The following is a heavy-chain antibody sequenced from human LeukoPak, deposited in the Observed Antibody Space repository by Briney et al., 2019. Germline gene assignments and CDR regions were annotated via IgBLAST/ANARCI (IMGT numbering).Heavy chain of an antibody. Sequence: QSGGSLRLSCAASGFTFSSYWMSWVRQAPGKGLEWVANIKQDGSEKYYVDSVKGRFTISRDNAKNSLYLQMNNLRADDTAVYYCAKAPKYYGSASFYYFDYWGQGTLVTVSS. V-gene: IGHV3-7*01. D-gene: IGHD3-10*01. CDR2: IKQDGSEK. CDR1: GFTFSSYW. CDR3: AKAPKYYGSASFYYFDY. J-gene: IGHJ4*02.